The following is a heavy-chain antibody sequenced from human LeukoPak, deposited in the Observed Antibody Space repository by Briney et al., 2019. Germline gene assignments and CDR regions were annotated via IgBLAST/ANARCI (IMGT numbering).Heavy chain of an antibody. Sequence: GGSLRLSCAASGFTFSSHSMNWVRQAPGKGLEWVSYISSSSSTIYYADSVKGRFTISRGNAKNSLYLQMNSLRAEDTAVYYRARGAYYYEDWGQGTLVTVSS. CDR3: ARGAYYYED. CDR1: GFTFSSHS. CDR2: ISSSSSTI. J-gene: IGHJ4*02. D-gene: IGHD3-22*01. V-gene: IGHV3-48*01.